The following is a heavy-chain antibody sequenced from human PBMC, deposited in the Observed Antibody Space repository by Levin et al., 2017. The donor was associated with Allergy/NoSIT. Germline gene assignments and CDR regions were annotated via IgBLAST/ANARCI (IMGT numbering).Heavy chain of an antibody. CDR2: MNPNSGNT. D-gene: IGHD3-3*01. V-gene: IGHV1-8*01. CDR3: ARVDQLGYDFWSGYYDLYYYYYGMDV. Sequence: ASVKVSCKASGYTFTSYDINWVRQATGQGLEWMGWMNPNSGNTGYAQKFQGRVTMTRNTSISTAYMELSSLRSEDTAVYYCARVDQLGYDFWSGYYDLYYYYYGMDVWGQGTTVTVSS. J-gene: IGHJ6*02. CDR1: GYTFTSYD.